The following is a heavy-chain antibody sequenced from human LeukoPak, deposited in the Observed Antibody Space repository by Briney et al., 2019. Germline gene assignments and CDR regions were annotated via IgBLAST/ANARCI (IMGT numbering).Heavy chain of an antibody. CDR1: GGTFSSYA. D-gene: IGHD3-22*01. Sequence: SVKVSCKASGGTFSSYAISWVRQAHGQGLEWMGRIIPIFGTANYAQKFQGRVTITTDESTSTAYMELSSLRSEDTAVYYCARGGYYDSSGYYYRYYFDYWGQGTLVTVSS. V-gene: IGHV1-69*05. J-gene: IGHJ4*02. CDR2: IIPIFGTA. CDR3: ARGGYYDSSGYYYRYYFDY.